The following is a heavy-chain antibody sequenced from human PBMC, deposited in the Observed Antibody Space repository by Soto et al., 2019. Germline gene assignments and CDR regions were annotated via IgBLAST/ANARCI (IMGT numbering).Heavy chain of an antibody. CDR3: ARESEDLTSNFDY. CDR1: GFTFTRYS. V-gene: IGHV3-21*06. Sequence: GGSLRLSCAASGFTFTRYSMNWVRQAPGKGLEWVSSISSTTNYIYYGDSMKGRFTISRDNAKNSLYLEMNSPRAEDTAVYYCARESEDLTSNFDYWGQGTLVTVS. CDR2: ISSTTNYI. J-gene: IGHJ4*02.